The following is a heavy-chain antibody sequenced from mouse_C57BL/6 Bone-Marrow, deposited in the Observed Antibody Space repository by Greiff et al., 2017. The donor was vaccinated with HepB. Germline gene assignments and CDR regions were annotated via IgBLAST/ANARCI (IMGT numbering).Heavy chain of an antibody. CDR2: ISDGGSYT. CDR3: ARDREGGFAY. V-gene: IGHV5-4*01. J-gene: IGHJ3*01. CDR1: GFTFSSYA. Sequence: DVKLVESGGGLVKPGGSLKLSCAASGFTFSSYAMSWVRQTPEKRLEWVATISDGGSYTYYPDNVKGRFTISRDNAKNNLYLQMSHLKSEDTAMYYCARDREGGFAYWGQGTLVTVSA. D-gene: IGHD3-3*01.